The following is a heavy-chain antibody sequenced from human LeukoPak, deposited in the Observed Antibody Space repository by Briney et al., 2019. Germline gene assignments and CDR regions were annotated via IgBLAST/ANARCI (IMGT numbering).Heavy chain of an antibody. J-gene: IGHJ5*02. V-gene: IGHV4-59*12. D-gene: IGHD1-26*01. Sequence: SETLSLTCTVSGGSISSYSWSWIRQPPGKGLEWIGYIYYSGSTYYNPSLKSRVTISVDTSKNQFSLKLSSVTAADTAVYYCARESGSYHNWFDPWGQGTLVTVSS. CDR1: GGSISSYS. CDR2: IYYSGST. CDR3: ARESGSYHNWFDP.